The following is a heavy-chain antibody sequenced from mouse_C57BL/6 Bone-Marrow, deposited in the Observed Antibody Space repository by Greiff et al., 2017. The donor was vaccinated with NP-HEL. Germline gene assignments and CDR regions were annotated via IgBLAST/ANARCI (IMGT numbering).Heavy chain of an antibody. V-gene: IGHV1-50*01. Sequence: QVQLQQPGAELVKPGASVKLSCKASGYTFTSYWMQWVKQRPGQGLEWIGEIDPSDSYTNYNQKFKGKATLTVDTSSSTAYMQLSSLTSEDSAVYYCARFGIYYDYDVYFDYWGQGTTLTVSS. CDR2: IDPSDSYT. J-gene: IGHJ2*01. CDR3: ARFGIYYDYDVYFDY. D-gene: IGHD2-4*01. CDR1: GYTFTSYW.